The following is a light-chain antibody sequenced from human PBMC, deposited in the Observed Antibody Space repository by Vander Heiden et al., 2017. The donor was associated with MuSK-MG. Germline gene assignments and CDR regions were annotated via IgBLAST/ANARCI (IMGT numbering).Light chain of an antibody. CDR3: CSYAGSYSVV. J-gene: IGLJ2*01. CDR1: SSDVGGYNY. V-gene: IGLV2-11*01. Sequence: QSALTQPRSVSGSPGQSVTISCTGTSSDVGGYNYVSWYQQHPGKAPKLMMYDVSKRPSGVPDRSSGSKSGNTASLTISGLQAEDEADYYCCSYAGSYSVVFGGGTKLTVL. CDR2: DVS.